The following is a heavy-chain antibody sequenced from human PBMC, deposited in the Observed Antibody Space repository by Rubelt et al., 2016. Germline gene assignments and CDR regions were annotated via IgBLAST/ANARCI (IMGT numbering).Heavy chain of an antibody. J-gene: IGHJ6*02. Sequence: EVQLVESGGGLVKPGGSLRLSCAASGFTVRSNYMRWVRQAPGKGLEWDSVIDSGGSTYYADSVKGRITISRDNSKSTLYLLMNSLRAEDTAVYYCARGITIVRGVRNYYYYGMDVWGQGTTVTVSS. CDR3: ARGITIVRGVRNYYYYGMDV. V-gene: IGHV3-66*01. CDR1: GFTVRSNY. D-gene: IGHD3-10*01. CDR2: IDSGGST.